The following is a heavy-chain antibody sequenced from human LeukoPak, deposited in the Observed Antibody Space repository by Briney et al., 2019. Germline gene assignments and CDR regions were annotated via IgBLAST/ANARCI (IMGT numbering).Heavy chain of an antibody. J-gene: IGHJ4*02. CDR2: FDPEDGET. D-gene: IGHD5-12*01. CDR3: ATNVDIVAAYYFDY. Sequence: ASVKVSCKVSGYTLTELSMHWVRQAPGKGLEWMGGFDPEDGETIYARKFQGRVTMTEDTSTDTAYMELSSLRSEDTAVYYCATNVDIVAAYYFDYWGQGTLVTVSS. V-gene: IGHV1-24*01. CDR1: GYTLTELS.